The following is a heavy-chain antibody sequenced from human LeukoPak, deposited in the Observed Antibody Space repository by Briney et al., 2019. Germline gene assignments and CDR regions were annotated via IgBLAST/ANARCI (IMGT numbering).Heavy chain of an antibody. D-gene: IGHD3-10*01. V-gene: IGHV3-23*01. CDR2: IGGSGGTT. Sequence: GGSLGLSCAASGFTFSSYAMSWVRQSPGKGLEWVSAIGGSGGTTKYADSVKGRFTISRDNSKNTQYLQMSSLRAEDTAVYYCSKDRGGTNGDYFDYWGQGTLVTVSS. CDR3: SKDRGGTNGDYFDY. J-gene: IGHJ4*02. CDR1: GFTFSSYA.